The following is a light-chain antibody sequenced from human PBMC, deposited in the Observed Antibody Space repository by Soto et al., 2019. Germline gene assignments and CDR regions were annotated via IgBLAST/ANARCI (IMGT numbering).Light chain of an antibody. CDR3: QQYNNWPPLT. V-gene: IGKV3D-15*01. CDR2: GAS. CDR1: QSVSSN. J-gene: IGKJ4*01. Sequence: EIEMTQSPATLSVSPGERATLSCRASQSVSSNLAWYQQKPGQAPRLLIYGASSRATGIPDRFSGTGSETDFTLTISSLQSEDFAVYYCQQYNNWPPLTFGGGTKVDIK.